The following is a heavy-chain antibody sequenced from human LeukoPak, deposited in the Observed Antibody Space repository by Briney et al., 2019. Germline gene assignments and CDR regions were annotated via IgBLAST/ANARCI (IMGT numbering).Heavy chain of an antibody. J-gene: IGHJ4*02. D-gene: IGHD6-19*01. Sequence: SETLSLTCTVSGGSISNYYWSWIRQPPGKGLEWIGEINHSGSTNYNPSLKSRVTISVDTSKNQFSLKLSSVTAADTAVYYCVRDIRTRAVAVFDYWGQGILVTVSS. V-gene: IGHV4-34*01. CDR3: VRDIRTRAVAVFDY. CDR2: INHSGST. CDR1: GGSISNYY.